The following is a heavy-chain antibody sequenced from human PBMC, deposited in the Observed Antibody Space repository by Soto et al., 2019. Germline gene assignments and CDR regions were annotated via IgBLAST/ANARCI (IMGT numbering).Heavy chain of an antibody. CDR2: ISWNSGAI. CDR3: AKAMGPDWLARLDC. J-gene: IGHJ4*02. Sequence: EVQLVESGGGWVQPGRSLRLSCAVSGFTFDDYAMHWVRQAPGEGLEWVSGISWNSGAIGYADSVKGRFTVSRDNAKSTLYLQMTSLRTEDTALYYCAKAMGPDWLARLDCWGQGTLVTVSS. V-gene: IGHV3-9*01. CDR1: GFTFDDYA. D-gene: IGHD3-9*01.